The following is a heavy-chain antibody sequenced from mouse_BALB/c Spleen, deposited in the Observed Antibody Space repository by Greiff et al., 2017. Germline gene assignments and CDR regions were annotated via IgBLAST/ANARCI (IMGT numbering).Heavy chain of an antibody. Sequence: SGPELVKPGASVKIPCKASGYTFTDYNMDWVKQSHGKSLEWIGDINPNNGGTIYNQKFKGKATLTVDKSSSTAYMELRSLTSEDTAVYYCARKEDGYYHYAMDYWGQGTSVTVSS. CDR2: INPNNGGT. V-gene: IGHV1-18*01. CDR1: GYTFTDYN. CDR3: ARKEDGYYHYAMDY. D-gene: IGHD2-3*01. J-gene: IGHJ4*01.